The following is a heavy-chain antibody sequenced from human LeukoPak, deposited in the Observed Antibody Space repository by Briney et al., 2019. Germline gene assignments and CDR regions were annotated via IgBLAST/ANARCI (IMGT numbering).Heavy chain of an antibody. D-gene: IGHD6-13*01. CDR2: IYYSGTT. CDR1: GGSISSYY. Sequence: SETLSLTCTVSGGSISSYYWSWIRQPPGKGLEWIGYIYYSGTTNYNPSLKSRVTISVDTSKNQFSLKLSSVTAADTAVYYCAXXVXIAAAQYGYWGQGTLV. CDR3: AXXVXIAAAQYGY. V-gene: IGHV4-59*01. J-gene: IGHJ4*02.